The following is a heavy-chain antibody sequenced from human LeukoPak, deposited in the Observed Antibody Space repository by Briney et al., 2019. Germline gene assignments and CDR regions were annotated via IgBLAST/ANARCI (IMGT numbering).Heavy chain of an antibody. CDR3: ARGRGYCSSTSCYSIYGRTFDP. J-gene: IGHJ5*02. CDR1: GGSISSNNW. D-gene: IGHD2-2*01. CDR2: IYHSGSP. V-gene: IGHV4-4*02. Sequence: SETLSLTCAVSGGSISSNNWWGWVRQPPGKGLEWIGEIYHSGSPNYNPSLKSRVTISVDKSRNHFSLNLSSVTAADTAVYYCARGRGYCSSTSCYSIYGRTFDPWGQGTLVTVSS.